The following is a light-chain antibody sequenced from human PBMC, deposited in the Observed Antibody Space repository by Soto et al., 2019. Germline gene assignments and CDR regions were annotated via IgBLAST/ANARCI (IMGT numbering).Light chain of an antibody. CDR2: AAS. CDR1: QGIRND. Sequence: AIPMTQSPSSLSASVGDRVTITCRANQGIRNDLGWYQQKPGKAPKLLIYAASSLQSGVPSRFSGSGSGTDFTLTISSLQPEDFATYYCLKDYNFPWTFGQGTKVEIK. J-gene: IGKJ1*01. V-gene: IGKV1-6*01. CDR3: LKDYNFPWT.